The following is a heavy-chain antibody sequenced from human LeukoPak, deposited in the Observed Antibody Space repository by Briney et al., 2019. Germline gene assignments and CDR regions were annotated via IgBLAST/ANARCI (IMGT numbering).Heavy chain of an antibody. V-gene: IGHV3-30*18. CDR1: GFTFSSYG. CDR2: ISYDGSNK. D-gene: IGHD6-19*01. Sequence: GGSLRLSCAASGFTFSSYGMHWVRQAPGKGLEWVAVISYDGSNKYYADSVKGRFTISRDNSKNTLYLQMNSLRAEDTAVYYCAKGSLSSGWIFDYWGQGTLVTVSS. CDR3: AKGSLSSGWIFDY. J-gene: IGHJ4*02.